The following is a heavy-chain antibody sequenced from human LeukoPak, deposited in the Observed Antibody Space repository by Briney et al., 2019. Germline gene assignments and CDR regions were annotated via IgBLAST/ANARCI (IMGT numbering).Heavy chain of an antibody. J-gene: IGHJ6*02. CDR1: GFTFSSDW. D-gene: IGHD2-8*01. Sequence: GGSLRLSCAPSGFTFSSDWMSWVHQAPGKGRDGVANIKQDGSEKYHVDSVKGRFSISRGNAKNSLYLQMNSLRAEDTAVYYCARGYCTNGVCYPHYYYYGMDVWGQGTTVTVSS. CDR2: IKQDGSEK. CDR3: ARGYCTNGVCYPHYYYYGMDV. V-gene: IGHV3-7*01.